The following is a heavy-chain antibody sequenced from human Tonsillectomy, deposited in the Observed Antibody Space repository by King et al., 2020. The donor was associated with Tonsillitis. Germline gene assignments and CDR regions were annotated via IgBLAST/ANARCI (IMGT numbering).Heavy chain of an antibody. CDR1: GFTFSNYA. CDR3: ARARGDYGDYVDGHWYFDL. CDR2: ISGSGGST. Sequence: VQLVESGGGLVQPGGSLRLSCAASGFTFSNYAMTWVRQAPGKGLEWVSAISGSGGSTYYADSVKGRFTISRDNSKNTLYLQMNSLRAEDTAVYYCARARGDYGDYVDGHWYFDLWGRGTLVTVSS. V-gene: IGHV3-23*04. D-gene: IGHD4-17*01. J-gene: IGHJ2*01.